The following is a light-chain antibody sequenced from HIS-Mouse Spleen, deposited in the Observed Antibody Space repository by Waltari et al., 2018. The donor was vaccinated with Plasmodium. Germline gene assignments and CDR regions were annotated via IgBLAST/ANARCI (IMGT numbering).Light chain of an antibody. Sequence: EIVMTQSPATLSVSPGERATLSCRASQSVSSNLAWYHRKPGQAPRLLIYGASTRATGIPARFSGRGSGTEFTLTISSLQSEDFAVYYCQQYNNWSFTFGPGTKVDIK. CDR2: GAS. CDR1: QSVSSN. J-gene: IGKJ3*01. V-gene: IGKV3-15*01. CDR3: QQYNNWSFT.